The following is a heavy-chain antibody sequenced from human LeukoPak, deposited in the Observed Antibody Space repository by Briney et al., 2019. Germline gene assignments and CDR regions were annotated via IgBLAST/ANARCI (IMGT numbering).Heavy chain of an antibody. Sequence: SVKVSCKASGGTFSNYAISWVRQAPRQGLEWMGRIILILDSANYAQKFQDRVTITADTSTSTVYMELSSLTSEDTAMYYCARDVSYYYNNTGSPYWGQGTLVTVSS. CDR2: IILILDSA. V-gene: IGHV1-69*04. J-gene: IGHJ4*02. D-gene: IGHD3-22*01. CDR3: ARDVSYYYNNTGSPY. CDR1: GGTFSNYA.